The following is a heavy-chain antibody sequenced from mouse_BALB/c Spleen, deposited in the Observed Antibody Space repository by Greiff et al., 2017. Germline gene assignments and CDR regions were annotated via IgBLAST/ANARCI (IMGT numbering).Heavy chain of an antibody. CDR1: GYTFTSYW. CDR2: INPSTGYT. D-gene: IGHD2-1*01. Sequence: VQLKESGAELAKPGASVKLSCKASGYTFTSYWMHWVKQRPGQGLEWIGYINPSTGYTEYTQKFKDKATLTADKSSSTAYMQLSSLTSEDSAVYYCARGGNYEAMDYWGQGTSVTVSS. J-gene: IGHJ4*01. CDR3: ARGGNYEAMDY. V-gene: IGHV1-7*01.